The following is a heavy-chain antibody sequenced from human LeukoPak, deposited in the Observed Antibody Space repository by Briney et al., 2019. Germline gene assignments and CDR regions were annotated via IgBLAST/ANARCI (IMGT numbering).Heavy chain of an antibody. J-gene: IGHJ6*03. CDR3: ARAAPYYYYYMDV. V-gene: IGHV1-69*13. Sequence: ASVKVSCKASGGTFSSYAISWVRQAPGQGLEWMGGITPIYGTPNYAQKFQDRVTIIADESTRTVYMELSSLRSEDTAVYYCARAAPYYYYYMDVWGKGTTVTISS. CDR2: ITPIYGTP. CDR1: GGTFSSYA. D-gene: IGHD6-13*01.